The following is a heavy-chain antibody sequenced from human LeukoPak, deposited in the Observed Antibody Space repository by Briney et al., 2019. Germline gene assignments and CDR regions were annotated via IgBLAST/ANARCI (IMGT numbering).Heavy chain of an antibody. CDR1: LDTFTSYG. CDR2: ISAYNGNT. Sequence: ASVKVSCKEPLDTFTSYGISWVRQAPGQGLEWMGWISAYNGNTNYAQKLQGRVTMTTDTSTSTAYMELRSLRSDDTAVYYCARAYCSSTSCYRWFDPWGQGTLVTVSS. V-gene: IGHV1-18*01. CDR3: ARAYCSSTSCYRWFDP. J-gene: IGHJ5*02. D-gene: IGHD2-2*01.